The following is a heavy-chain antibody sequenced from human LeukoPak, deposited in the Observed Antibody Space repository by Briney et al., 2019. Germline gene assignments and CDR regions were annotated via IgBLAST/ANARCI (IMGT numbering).Heavy chain of an antibody. CDR3: ARVGATQRSPVDY. CDR1: GXSISGYF. Sequence: PSETLSLTCTVSGXSISGYFWSWIRQPPGKGLEWIGYIYYSGNTNYNPSLKSRVTISVDTSKNQFSLKLSSVTAADTAVYYCARVGATQRSPVDYWGQGTLVTVSS. V-gene: IGHV4-59*01. J-gene: IGHJ4*02. CDR2: IYYSGNT. D-gene: IGHD1-26*01.